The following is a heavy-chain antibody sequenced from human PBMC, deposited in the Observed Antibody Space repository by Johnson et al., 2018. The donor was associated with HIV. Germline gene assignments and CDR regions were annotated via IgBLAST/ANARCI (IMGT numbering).Heavy chain of an antibody. J-gene: IGHJ3*02. D-gene: IGHD2-2*01. Sequence: QVQLVESGGGVVQPGRSLRLSCAASGFTFSSYAMHWVHQAPGKGLEWVAVISYDGSNKYYADSVKGRFTISRDNSKNTLYLQMNSLRAEDTAVYYCAKGVVPAAADAFDIWGQGTMVTVSS. CDR1: GFTFSSYA. CDR2: ISYDGSNK. V-gene: IGHV3-30-3*01. CDR3: AKGVVPAAADAFDI.